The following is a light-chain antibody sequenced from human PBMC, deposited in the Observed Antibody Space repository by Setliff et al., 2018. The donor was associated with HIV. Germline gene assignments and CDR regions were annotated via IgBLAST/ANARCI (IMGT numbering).Light chain of an antibody. CDR2: EVN. Sequence: QSALTQPASVSASPGQSITISCGGNSSNIGTYNLVSWYQQHPEKAPQPSIFEVNKRPSGVSDRFPGSKFGNTASLTTSGLQAEDEADYYCSSYAGADTFDVFGTGTKVTVL. CDR3: SSYAGADTFDV. J-gene: IGLJ1*01. V-gene: IGLV2-23*02. CDR1: SSNIGTYNL.